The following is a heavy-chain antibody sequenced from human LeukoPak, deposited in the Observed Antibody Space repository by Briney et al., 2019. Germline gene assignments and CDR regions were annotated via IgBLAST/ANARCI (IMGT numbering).Heavy chain of an antibody. CDR1: GYTFTGYY. CDR3: ARTSAAIDYYDSSGYQDY. CDR2: INPNSGGT. V-gene: IGHV1-2*02. J-gene: IGHJ4*02. D-gene: IGHD3-22*01. Sequence: ASVKVSCKASGYTFTGYYMHWVRQAPGQGLEWMGWINPNSGGTNYAQKFQGRVTMTRDTSISTAYMELRRLRSDDTAVYYCARTSAAIDYYDSSGYQDYWGQGTLVTVSS.